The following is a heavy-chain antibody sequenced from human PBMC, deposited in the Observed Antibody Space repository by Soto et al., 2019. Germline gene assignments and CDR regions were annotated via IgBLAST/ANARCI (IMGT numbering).Heavy chain of an antibody. D-gene: IGHD6-19*01. J-gene: IGHJ4*02. CDR2: ISANNGNT. Sequence: QVQLVQSGAEVKKPGASVKVSCKASGNTFTRYGISWVRQAPGQGLEWMGWISANNGNTNYAQKFQGRVTMTTDTSTSTGHMELTSLRSDDTAVYYCATGWTYYFDYWGQGTLVTVSS. V-gene: IGHV1-18*01. CDR3: ATGWTYYFDY. CDR1: GNTFTRYG.